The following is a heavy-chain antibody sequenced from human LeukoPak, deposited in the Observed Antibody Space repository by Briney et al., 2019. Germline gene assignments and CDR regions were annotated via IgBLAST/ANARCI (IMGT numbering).Heavy chain of an antibody. Sequence: GASVKVSCEASGYTFTSYDINWVRQATGQGLEWMGWMNPNSGNTGYAQKFQGRVTITRNTSISTAYMELSSLRSEDTAVYYCARGPGGYYGSGPGRTTIYYYYMDVWGKGTTVTVSS. V-gene: IGHV1-8*03. CDR3: ARGPGGYYGSGPGRTTIYYYYMDV. CDR1: GYTFTSYD. CDR2: MNPNSGNT. D-gene: IGHD3-10*01. J-gene: IGHJ6*03.